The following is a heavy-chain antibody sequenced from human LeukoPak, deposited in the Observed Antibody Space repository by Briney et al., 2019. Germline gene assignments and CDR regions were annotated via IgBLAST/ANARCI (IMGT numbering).Heavy chain of an antibody. CDR3: AIHLALSGYSSGWYYLDY. V-gene: IGHV4-39*07. Sequence: KPSETLSLTCTVSGGSISSSSYYWGWIRQPPGKGLEWIGSIYYSGSTYYNPSLKSRVTISVDTSKNQFSLKLSSVTAADTAVYYCAIHLALSGYSSGWYYLDYWGQGTLVTVSS. CDR1: GGSISSSSYY. J-gene: IGHJ4*02. CDR2: IYYSGST. D-gene: IGHD6-19*01.